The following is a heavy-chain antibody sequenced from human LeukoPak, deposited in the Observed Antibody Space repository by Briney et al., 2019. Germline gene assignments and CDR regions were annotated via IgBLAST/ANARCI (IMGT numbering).Heavy chain of an antibody. CDR1: GFTVSSSY. V-gene: IGHV3-53*01. CDR3: AGGLVVTDAFDI. J-gene: IGHJ3*02. D-gene: IGHD2-21*02. Sequence: GGSLRLSCAASGFTVSSSYMYWVRQAPGKGLEWVSFFYRGDSTYYADSVKGRFTISRDTSKNTLYLQMNSLRAEDTAVYYCAGGLVVTDAFDIWGQGTMVTVSS. CDR2: FYRGDST.